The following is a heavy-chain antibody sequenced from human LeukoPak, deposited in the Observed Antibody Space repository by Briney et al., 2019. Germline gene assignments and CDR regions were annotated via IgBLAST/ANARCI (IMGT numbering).Heavy chain of an antibody. V-gene: IGHV3-53*01. Sequence: PGGSLGLSCAASGFTVSSNYMGWVRQTPGKGLEWVSVIDSDGSRYHADSVKGRFTISRDNSKNTLFLQMNSLRAEDTAVYYCASTSIIRGYDHDQFYWGQGTLVTVSS. J-gene: IGHJ4*02. CDR2: IDSDGSR. CDR1: GFTVSSNY. D-gene: IGHD5-12*01. CDR3: ASTSIIRGYDHDQFY.